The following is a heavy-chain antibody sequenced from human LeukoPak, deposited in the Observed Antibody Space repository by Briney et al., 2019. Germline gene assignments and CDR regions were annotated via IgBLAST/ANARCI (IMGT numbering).Heavy chain of an antibody. V-gene: IGHV3-48*03. Sequence: GGSLRLSCAASGFIFSSYEMNWVRQAPGKGLEWVSYISSSDSTISYADSVRGRFTISRDNAENSLYLQMNSLRAEDTAVYYCARDNDYGDPDYWGQGTLVIVSS. CDR3: ARDNDYGDPDY. D-gene: IGHD4-17*01. J-gene: IGHJ4*02. CDR1: GFIFSSYE. CDR2: ISSSDSTI.